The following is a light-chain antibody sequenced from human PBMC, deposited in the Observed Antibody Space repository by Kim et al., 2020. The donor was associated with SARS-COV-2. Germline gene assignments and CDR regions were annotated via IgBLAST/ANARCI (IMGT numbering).Light chain of an antibody. J-gene: IGKJ2*01. CDR3: QQAYSFPHT. V-gene: IGKV1-12*01. CDR1: QYIRTN. CDR2: GAS. Sequence: DIQMTQSPSSVSASVGDKVTITCRASQYIRTNLAWYQQKSGKAPELLIYGASNLQNKVPSRFGGSGSGTDFTLTITNLQSDDFATYFCQQAYSFPHTFGQRTKVDIK.